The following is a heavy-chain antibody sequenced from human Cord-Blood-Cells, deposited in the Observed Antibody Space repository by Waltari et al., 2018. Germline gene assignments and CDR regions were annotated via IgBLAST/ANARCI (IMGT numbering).Heavy chain of an antibody. J-gene: IGHJ4*02. D-gene: IGHD6-13*01. Sequence: EVQLVESGGGLVQPGGSLRLSCAASGFTFSSYEMNWVGQAPGTGLEWVSYISCSGSTRYYADGVKGRFTISGDNAKNSLYLQMNSLRAEDTAVYAGARDLTHQDGYSSSWFHYWGQGTLVTVSS. V-gene: IGHV3-48*03. CDR2: ISCSGSTR. CDR1: GFTFSSYE. CDR3: ARDLTHQDGYSSSWFHY.